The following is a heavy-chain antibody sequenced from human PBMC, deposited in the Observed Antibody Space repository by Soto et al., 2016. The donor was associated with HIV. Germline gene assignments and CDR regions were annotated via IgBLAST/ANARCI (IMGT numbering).Heavy chain of an antibody. Sequence: EVQLLESGGDLVRPGTSLRLSCVGTEFNFKNYAMMWVRQAPGKGPDWVSGISGSGISSHYRNSVKGRFTISRDNSKNTLYLQMNSLTVEDTAVYYCVERECLQCSGARLIPWGLGTLGHRLL. CDR2: ISGSGISS. CDR1: EFNFKNYA. D-gene: IGHD3-10*02. J-gene: IGHJ4*02. V-gene: IGHV3-23*01. CDR3: VERECLQCSGARLIP.